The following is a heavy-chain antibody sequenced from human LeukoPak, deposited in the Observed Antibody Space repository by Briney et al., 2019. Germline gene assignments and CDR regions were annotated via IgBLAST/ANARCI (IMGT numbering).Heavy chain of an antibody. CDR3: ARDWLSYYFDY. CDR2: ISYDGSNK. CDR1: GGSFTTYY. J-gene: IGHJ4*02. D-gene: IGHD6-19*01. Sequence: LSLTCAVYGGSFTTYYWSWVRQAPGKGLEWVAVISYDGSNKYYADSVKGRFTISRDNSKDTLYLQMNSLRADDTAVYYWARDWLSYYFDYWGQGTLVTVSS. V-gene: IGHV3-30-3*01.